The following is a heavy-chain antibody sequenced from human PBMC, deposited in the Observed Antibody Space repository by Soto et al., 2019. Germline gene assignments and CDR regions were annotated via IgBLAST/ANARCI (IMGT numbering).Heavy chain of an antibody. CDR3: ARLYYYASSGYLDY. CDR1: GGSISSSSYY. J-gene: IGHJ4*02. CDR2: IYYSGST. V-gene: IGHV4-39*01. D-gene: IGHD3-22*01. Sequence: SETLSLTCTVSGGSISSSSYYWGWIRQPPGKGLEWIGSIYYSGSTYYNPSLKSRVTISVDTSKNQFSLKLSSVTAADTAVYYCARLYYYASSGYLDYWGQGTLVTVS.